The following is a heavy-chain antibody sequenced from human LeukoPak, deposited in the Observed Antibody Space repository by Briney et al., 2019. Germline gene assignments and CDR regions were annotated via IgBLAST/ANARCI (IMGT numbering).Heavy chain of an antibody. CDR3: AKAAAAVAGVY. J-gene: IGHJ4*02. V-gene: IGHV3-23*01. D-gene: IGHD6-19*01. CDR1: GFIVSGDF. Sequence: GGSLRLSCAASGFIVSGDFMSWVRQAPGKGLEWASAISGSGGSTYYADSVKGRFTISRDNSKNTLYLQMNSLRAEDTAVYYCAKAAAAVAGVYWGQGTLVTVSS. CDR2: ISGSGGST.